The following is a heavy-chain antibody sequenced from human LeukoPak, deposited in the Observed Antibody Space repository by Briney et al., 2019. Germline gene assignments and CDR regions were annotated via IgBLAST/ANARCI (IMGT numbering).Heavy chain of an antibody. CDR1: GFTISSDW. CDR3: ARDVGCSSTSCYNNY. V-gene: IGHV3-7*01. Sequence: GGSLRLSCAASGFTISSDWMSWVRQAPGKGLEWVANIKQDGSEKYYVDSVKGRVTISRDNTKNSLYLQMNSLTAEDTAVYYCARDVGCSSTSCYNNYWGQGTLVTVSS. D-gene: IGHD2-2*02. CDR2: IKQDGSEK. J-gene: IGHJ4*02.